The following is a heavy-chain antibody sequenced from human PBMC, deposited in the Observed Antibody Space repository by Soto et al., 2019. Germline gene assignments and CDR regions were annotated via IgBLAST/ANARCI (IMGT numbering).Heavy chain of an antibody. CDR1: GGSISSGGYY. CDR3: ARDRLLRNYYYYGMDV. Sequence: QVQLQESGPGLVKPSQTLSLTCTVSGGSISSGGYYWSWIRQHPGKGLEWIGYIYYSGSTYYNPSLKSRVTISVDTSKNQFYLKLSSVTAADTAVYYCARDRLLRNYYYYGMDVWGQGTTVTVSS. J-gene: IGHJ6*02. CDR2: IYYSGST. V-gene: IGHV4-31*03. D-gene: IGHD2-15*01.